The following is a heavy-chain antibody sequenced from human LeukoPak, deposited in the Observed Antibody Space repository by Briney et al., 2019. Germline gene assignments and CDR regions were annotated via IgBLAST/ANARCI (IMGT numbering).Heavy chain of an antibody. CDR3: ARDLGSGDHGLLV. D-gene: IGHD2-21*02. V-gene: IGHV3-48*01. CDR1: GFTFSSYT. J-gene: IGHJ4*02. Sequence: PGGSLRLSCADSGFTFSSYTGNCVRQAPGKGLEWISYISRTGTTIYYADSVKGRFTISRDNAKNSLYLQMDSLRSEDTALYFCARDLGSGDHGLLVWGQGTLLTVSS. CDR2: ISRTGTTI.